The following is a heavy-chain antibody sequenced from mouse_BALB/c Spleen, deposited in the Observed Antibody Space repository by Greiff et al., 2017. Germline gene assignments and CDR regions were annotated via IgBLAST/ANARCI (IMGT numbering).Heavy chain of an antibody. J-gene: IGHJ2*01. V-gene: IGHV7-3*02. Sequence: EVQLVESGGGLVQPGGSLRLSCATSGFTFTDYYMSWVRQPPGKALEWLGFIRNKANGYTTEYSASVKGRFTISRDNSQSILYLQMNTLRAEDSATYYCARSITTVVATFDYWGQGTTLTVSS. CDR2: IRNKANGYTT. D-gene: IGHD1-1*01. CDR3: ARSITTVVATFDY. CDR1: GFTFTDYY.